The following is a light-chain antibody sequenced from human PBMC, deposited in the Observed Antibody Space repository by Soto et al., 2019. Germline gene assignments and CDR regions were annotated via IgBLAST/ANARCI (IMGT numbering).Light chain of an antibody. J-gene: IGLJ1*01. Sequence: QSALTQPASVSGSPGQSITISCTGTSRDVGAYDYVSWYLQYPDKAPQLLIYYVDHRPSGVSSRFSGSKSGNTASLTISGLQAEDEGDYYCQSYDSEVNGLYVFGTGTKVTVL. CDR3: QSYDSEVNGLYV. V-gene: IGLV2-14*03. CDR2: YVD. CDR1: SRDVGAYDY.